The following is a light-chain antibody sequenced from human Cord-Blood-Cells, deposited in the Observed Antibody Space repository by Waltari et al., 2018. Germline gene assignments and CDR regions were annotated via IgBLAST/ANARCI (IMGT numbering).Light chain of an antibody. J-gene: IGKJ1*01. CDR3: QQYGSSPRT. CDR2: GAP. CDR1: QSVSSSY. V-gene: IGKV3-20*01. Sequence: EIVLTQSPGTLSLSPGERATLSCRASQSVSSSYLTWYQQKPGQAPRLLISGAPSRATAIPDGFRCSGSGTDVTLTISRLEPEDFAVYCCQQYGSSPRTFGQGTKVEIK.